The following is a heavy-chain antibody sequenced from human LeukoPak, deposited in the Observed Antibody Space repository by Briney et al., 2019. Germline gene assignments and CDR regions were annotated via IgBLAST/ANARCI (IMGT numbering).Heavy chain of an antibody. CDR1: GFTFSSYS. CDR2: ISSSSGTI. J-gene: IGHJ4*02. CDR3: AVLFGELLNSGDY. D-gene: IGHD3-10*02. V-gene: IGHV3-48*01. Sequence: PGGSLRLSCAASGFTFSSYSMNWVRQAPGKGLEWVSYISSSSGTIYYADSVKGRFTISRDNAKNSLYLQMNSLRAEDTAVYYCAVLFGELLNSGDYWGQGTLVSVSS.